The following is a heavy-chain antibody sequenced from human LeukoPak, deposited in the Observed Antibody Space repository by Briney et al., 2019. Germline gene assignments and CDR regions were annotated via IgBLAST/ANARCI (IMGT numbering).Heavy chain of an antibody. CDR3: ARGRCSGGSCYGIDY. CDR2: IYYSGST. CDR1: GGSFSGYY. V-gene: IGHV4-59*12. Sequence: PSETLSLTCAVYGGSFSGYYWSWIRQPPGKGLEWIGYIYYSGSTNYNPSLKSRVTMSVDTSKNQFSLKLSSVTAADTAVYYCARGRCSGGSCYGIDYWGQGTLVTVSS. J-gene: IGHJ4*02. D-gene: IGHD2-15*01.